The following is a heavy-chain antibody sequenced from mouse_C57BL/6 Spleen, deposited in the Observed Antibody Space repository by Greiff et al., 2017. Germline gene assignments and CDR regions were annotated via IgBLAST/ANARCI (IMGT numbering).Heavy chain of an antibody. J-gene: IGHJ1*03. D-gene: IGHD1-1*01. CDR3: ARSSEDYYYGSSYWYFDV. CDR2: IYPGDGDT. V-gene: IGHV1-80*01. Sequence: QVQLQQSGAELVKPGASVKISCKASGYAFSSYWMNWVKQRPGKGLEWIGQIYPGDGDTNYNGKFKGKATLTADKSSSTAYMQLSSLTSEDSAVYFCARSSEDYYYGSSYWYFDVWGTGTTVTVSS. CDR1: GYAFSSYW.